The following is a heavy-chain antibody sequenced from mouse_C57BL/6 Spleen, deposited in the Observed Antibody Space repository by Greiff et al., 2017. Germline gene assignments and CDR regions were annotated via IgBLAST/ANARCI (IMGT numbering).Heavy chain of an antibody. V-gene: IGHV5-4*01. Sequence: DVHLVESGGGLVKPGGSLKLSCAASGFTFSSYAMSWVRQTPEKRLAWVATISDGGSYTYYPDNVKGRFTISRDNAKNNLYLQMSHLKSEDTAMYYCARSTMITTRYFDVWGTGTTVTVSS. CDR3: ARSTMITTRYFDV. D-gene: IGHD2-4*01. CDR2: ISDGGSYT. CDR1: GFTFSSYA. J-gene: IGHJ1*03.